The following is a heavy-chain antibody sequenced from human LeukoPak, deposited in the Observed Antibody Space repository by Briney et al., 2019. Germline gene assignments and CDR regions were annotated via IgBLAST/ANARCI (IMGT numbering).Heavy chain of an antibody. CDR1: GDSVSSNRAS. D-gene: IGHD3-10*01. CDR3: ARSRGGYFDY. J-gene: IGHJ4*02. CDR2: TYYRSKSYN. Sequence: SQTLSLTCAISGDSVSSNRASWTWIRQSPSRGLEWLGRTYYRSKSYNDYAVSVESRITINPDTSKNQFSLQLNSVTPEDTALYYCARSRGGYFDYWGQGTLVTVSS. V-gene: IGHV6-1*01.